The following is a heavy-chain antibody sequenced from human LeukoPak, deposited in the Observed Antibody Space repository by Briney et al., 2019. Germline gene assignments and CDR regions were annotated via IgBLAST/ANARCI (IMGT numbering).Heavy chain of an antibody. CDR3: TTPEMASRLGY. D-gene: IGHD5-24*01. Sequence: GGSLRLPWAASGFTLNGFLNHWGRQASGKGLEGVGRIRSLAHYYPIAHAVSVTGRFIITRDDSKNTAYLQKNSLNTEDTAVYYCTTPEMASRLGYWGQGTLVTVSS. J-gene: IGHJ4*02. V-gene: IGHV3-73*01. CDR1: GFTLNGFL. CDR2: IRSLAHYYPI.